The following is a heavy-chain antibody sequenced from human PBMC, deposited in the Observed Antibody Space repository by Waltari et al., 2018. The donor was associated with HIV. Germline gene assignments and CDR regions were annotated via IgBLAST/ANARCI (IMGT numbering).Heavy chain of an antibody. Sequence: QVQLQESGPGLLKPSETLSLTCTVSGGSISSYYWSWIRQPPGKRLEWSGYINDSGSTNYNPPLKSPVTISGATSENQCSLKLCAVTAADTAVYYCARAPQTDIVVVVGATPSPDWYFDLWGRGTLVTVAS. J-gene: IGHJ2*01. D-gene: IGHD2-15*01. CDR2: INDSGST. CDR3: ARAPQTDIVVVVGATPSPDWYFDL. CDR1: GGSISSYY. V-gene: IGHV4-59*01.